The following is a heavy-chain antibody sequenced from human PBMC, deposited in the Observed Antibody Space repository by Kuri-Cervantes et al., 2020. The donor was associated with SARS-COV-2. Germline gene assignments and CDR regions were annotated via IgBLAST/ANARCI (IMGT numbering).Heavy chain of an antibody. CDR1: ETTFPNYD. CDR3: ARVFPEYSSGWSRGAFDI. CDR2: VKTNSGNT. V-gene: IGHV1-8*01. D-gene: IGHD6-19*01. Sequence: ASVKVSCKAPETTFPNYDINWVRQATGQGLEWMGMVKTNSGNTLYAQIFQGRVTMTRDTSISTAYMELSRLRSDDTAVYYCARVFPEYSSGWSRGAFDIWGQGTMVTVSS. J-gene: IGHJ3*02.